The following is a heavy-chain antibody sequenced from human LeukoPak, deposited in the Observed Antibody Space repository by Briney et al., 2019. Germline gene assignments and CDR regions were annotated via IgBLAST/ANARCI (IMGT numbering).Heavy chain of an antibody. D-gene: IGHD1-26*01. J-gene: IGHJ5*02. CDR3: ARGGNRFDP. V-gene: IGHV4-59*01. CDR1: GGSISSYY. Sequence: SETLSLTCTVSGGSISSYYWSWIRQPPGKGLEWIGYIYYSGYTNYDPSLKSRVIISVDTSKNQFSLILSSVTAADTAVYYCARGGNRFDPWGQGTVVTVSS. CDR2: IYYSGYT.